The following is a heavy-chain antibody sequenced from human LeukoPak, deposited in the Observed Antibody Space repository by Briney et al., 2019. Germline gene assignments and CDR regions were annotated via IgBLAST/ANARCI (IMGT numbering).Heavy chain of an antibody. D-gene: IGHD2-15*01. CDR3: AKDQAPRAARVIYFDY. V-gene: IGHV3-23*01. CDR1: GFTFSSYW. J-gene: IGHJ4*02. CDR2: ISDGGVRT. Sequence: GGSLTLSCAASGFTFSSYWMTWLRQAPGKGLEWVSGISDGGVRTYYADSVKGRFTISRDNSKNTLYLHMDSLRVEDTAVYYCAKDQAPRAARVIYFDYWGQGNLVTVSS.